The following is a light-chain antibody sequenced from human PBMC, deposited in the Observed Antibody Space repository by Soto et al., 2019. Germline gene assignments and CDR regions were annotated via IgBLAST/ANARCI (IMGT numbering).Light chain of an antibody. CDR3: SSYTSSSTLDVV. CDR2: DVS. CDR1: SSDVGGYNY. Sequence: QSALTQPASVSGSPGQSITISCTGTSSDVGGYNYVSWYQQHPGKAPKLMIYDVSKRPSGVSNRFSGSKSGNTASLTISGLRAEDEADYCCSSYTSSSTLDVVFGGGTKLTVL. J-gene: IGLJ2*01. V-gene: IGLV2-14*01.